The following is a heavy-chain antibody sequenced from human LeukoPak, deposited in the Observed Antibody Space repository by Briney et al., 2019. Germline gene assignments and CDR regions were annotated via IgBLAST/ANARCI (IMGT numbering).Heavy chain of an antibody. V-gene: IGHV4-34*01. Sequence: SETLSLACAVYGGSFSTYVWNWIRQPPGKGPEWIGEINHSGSTDYNPSLKSRVTISVITSKNQFSLKVSSVTAADTAVYYCATSNSGGNRYGMDVWGQGTTVTVSS. D-gene: IGHD2-15*01. CDR3: ATSNSGGNRYGMDV. CDR1: GGSFSTYV. CDR2: INHSGST. J-gene: IGHJ6*02.